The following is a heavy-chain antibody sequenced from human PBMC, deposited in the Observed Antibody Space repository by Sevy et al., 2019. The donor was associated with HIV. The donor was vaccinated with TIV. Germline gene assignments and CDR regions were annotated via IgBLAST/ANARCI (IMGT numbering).Heavy chain of an antibody. CDR1: GFAFSSYW. V-gene: IGHV3-7*01. D-gene: IGHD3-22*01. CDR2: INQDGSEK. CDR3: ARGPEIGGFDY. Sequence: GSLRLSCAASGFAFSSYWMTWVRQAPGKGLEWVAHINQDGSEKYYVDSVKGRFTISRDNAKNSLYLQMNSLRAEDTAVYYCARGPEIGGFDYWGQGTLVTVSS. J-gene: IGHJ4*02.